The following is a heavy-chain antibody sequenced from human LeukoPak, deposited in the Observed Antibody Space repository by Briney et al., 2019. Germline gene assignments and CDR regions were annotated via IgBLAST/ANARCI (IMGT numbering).Heavy chain of an antibody. D-gene: IGHD2-21*02. CDR2: IKQDGSEK. CDR1: GFTFSSYW. CDR3: ARDPPCGGDCLDAFDI. Sequence: GGSLRLSCAASGFTFSSYWMSWVRQAPGKGLEWVANIKQDGSEKYYVDSVKGRFTISRDNAKNSLYLQMDSLRAEDTAVYYCARDPPCGGDCLDAFDIWGQGTMVTVSS. V-gene: IGHV3-7*01. J-gene: IGHJ3*02.